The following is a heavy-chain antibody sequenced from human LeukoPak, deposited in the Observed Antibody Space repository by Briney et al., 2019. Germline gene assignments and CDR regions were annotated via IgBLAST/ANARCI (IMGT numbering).Heavy chain of an antibody. CDR1: GFTFNNYG. CDR3: AREGIESGPRIEYYYYMDV. CDR2: IRYDGSNK. J-gene: IGHJ6*03. V-gene: IGHV3-30*02. D-gene: IGHD3-3*01. Sequence: GGSLRLSCAASGFTFNNYGMHWVRQAPGKGLEWLAFIRYDGSNKYYADSVKGRFTISRDNSKNTLYLQMNSLRAEDTAVYYCAREGIESGPRIEYYYYMDVWGKGTTVTVSS.